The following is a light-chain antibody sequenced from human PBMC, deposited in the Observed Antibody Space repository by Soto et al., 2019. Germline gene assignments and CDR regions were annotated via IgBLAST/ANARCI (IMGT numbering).Light chain of an antibody. CDR2: EVN. J-gene: IGLJ2*01. V-gene: IGLV2-8*01. Sequence: QSALTQPTSASGSPGQSVTISCTGTSSDVGGYNSVSWYQQHPGKAPKLMIYEVNKRPSGVPDRFSASKSDSTASLTVSGLQDEDEGHYYCSSYAGSKNLVFGGGTKLTVL. CDR1: SSDVGGYNS. CDR3: SSYAGSKNLV.